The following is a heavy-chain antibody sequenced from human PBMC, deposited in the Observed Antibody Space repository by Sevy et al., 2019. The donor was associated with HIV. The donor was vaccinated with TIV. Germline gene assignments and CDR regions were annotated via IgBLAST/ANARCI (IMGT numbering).Heavy chain of an antibody. CDR2: IRFDGSIK. J-gene: IGHJ6*02. Sequence: GGSLRLSCAASGFTFSTYGMHWVRQAPGKGLEWVASIRFDGSIKYYRDSVKGRLTISRDNSKNTLYLQMNSLRAEDTAVYFCAKVLHIVEIPAAIDYYYGMDVWGQGTTVTVSS. CDR3: AKVLHIVEIPAAIDYYYGMDV. V-gene: IGHV3-30*02. CDR1: GFTFSTYG. D-gene: IGHD2-2*01.